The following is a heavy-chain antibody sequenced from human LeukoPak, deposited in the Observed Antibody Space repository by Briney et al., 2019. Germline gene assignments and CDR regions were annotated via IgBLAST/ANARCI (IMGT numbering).Heavy chain of an antibody. D-gene: IGHD1-26*01. CDR2: ISSSSSTI. CDR1: GFTFSSYS. CDR3: ARASRARAPKMGATNDFDI. J-gene: IGHJ3*02. V-gene: IGHV3-48*04. Sequence: GGSLRLSCAASGFTFSSYSMNWVRQAPGKGLEWVSYISSSSSTIYYADSVKGRFTISRDNAKNSLYLQMNSLRAEDTAVYYCARASRARAPKMGATNDFDISGQGTTVTVSS.